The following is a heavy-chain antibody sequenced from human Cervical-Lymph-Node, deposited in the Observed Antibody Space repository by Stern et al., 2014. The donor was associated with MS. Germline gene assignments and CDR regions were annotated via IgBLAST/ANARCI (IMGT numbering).Heavy chain of an antibody. CDR2: IIPQSGDT. J-gene: IGHJ4*02. V-gene: IGHV1-2*06. CDR1: GYTFTNFH. Sequence: VQLLESGAEVKKPGASMKVSCRASGYTFTNFHIHWVRQAPGQGLEWVGRIIPQSGDTKYAQRFQGRVTLTRDTSVSTAYMEVSRLMSDDTAVYYCARRVTRNNFDSWGQGTLVTVSS. D-gene: IGHD4-17*01. CDR3: ARRVTRNNFDS.